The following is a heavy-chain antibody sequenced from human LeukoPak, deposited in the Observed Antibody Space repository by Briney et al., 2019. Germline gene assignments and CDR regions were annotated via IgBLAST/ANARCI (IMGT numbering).Heavy chain of an antibody. D-gene: IGHD6-13*01. J-gene: IGHJ3*02. Sequence: SETLSLTCAVSGGSISSSNWWSWVRQPPGKGLEWIGEIYHSGSTNYNPSLKSRVTISVDKSKNQFSLKLSSVTAADTAVYYCARARGSIAAAGDAFDIWGQGTMVTVSS. CDR2: IYHSGST. CDR3: ARARGSIAAAGDAFDI. V-gene: IGHV4-4*02. CDR1: GGSISSSNW.